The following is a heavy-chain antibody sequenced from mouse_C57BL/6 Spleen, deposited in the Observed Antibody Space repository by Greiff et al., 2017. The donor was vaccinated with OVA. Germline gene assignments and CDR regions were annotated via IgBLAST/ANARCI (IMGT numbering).Heavy chain of an antibody. CDR3: APGDYEAWFAY. J-gene: IGHJ3*01. Sequence: QVQLQQPGAELVKPGASVKLSCKASGYTFTSYWMQWVKQRPGQGLEWIGESDPSDSYTNYNQKFKGKATLTVDTSSSTAYMQLSSLTSEDSAVYYCAPGDYEAWFAYWGQGTLVTVSA. CDR2: SDPSDSYT. D-gene: IGHD2-4*01. V-gene: IGHV1-50*01. CDR1: GYTFTSYW.